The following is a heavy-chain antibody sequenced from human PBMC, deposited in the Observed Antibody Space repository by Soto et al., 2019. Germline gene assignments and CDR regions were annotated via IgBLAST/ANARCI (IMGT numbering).Heavy chain of an antibody. CDR2: VSWYRLSV. CDR1: GSTFNNDAVA. V-gene: IGHV3-9*01. J-gene: IGHJ4*02. D-gene: IGHD2-8*02. Sequence: SLRLSCVAAGSTFNNDAVAMHWVRQAAGKGREWVSSVSWYRLSVGYPDSVHGRFSVSSAPSSTSLDLQMDSLRPGDTALYYCALSTADIVLLPSNIHFESWGQGTLVTVSS. CDR3: ALSTADIVLLPSNIHFES.